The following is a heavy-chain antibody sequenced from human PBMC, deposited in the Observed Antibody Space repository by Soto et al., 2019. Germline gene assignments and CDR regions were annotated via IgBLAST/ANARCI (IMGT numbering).Heavy chain of an antibody. CDR1: GGSISSGGYS. CDR3: ARVPDY. J-gene: IGHJ4*02. D-gene: IGHD2-2*01. CDR2: MYHSGST. V-gene: IGHV4-30-2*01. Sequence: QLQLQKSGSGLVKPSQTLSLTCAVSGGSISSGGYSWSWIRQPPGKGLEWIGYMYHSGSTYYNPSLTSRVTISIDSSKNQFSLKLSSVTAADTAVYYCARVPDYWGQGILVNVSA.